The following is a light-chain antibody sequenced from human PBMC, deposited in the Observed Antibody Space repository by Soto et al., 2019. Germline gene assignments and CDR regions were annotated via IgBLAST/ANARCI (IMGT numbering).Light chain of an antibody. CDR3: QQRSNWPIT. V-gene: IGKV3-11*01. CDR1: RSVSSY. CDR2: DAS. J-gene: IGKJ5*01. Sequence: IVLTQSPATLSLSPGEPATLSCRATRSVSSYLAWYQQKPGQAPRLLIYDASSRPTDIPARFSGSGSGTDFTLTISSLEPEDFALYYCQQRSNWPITFGQGTRLEI.